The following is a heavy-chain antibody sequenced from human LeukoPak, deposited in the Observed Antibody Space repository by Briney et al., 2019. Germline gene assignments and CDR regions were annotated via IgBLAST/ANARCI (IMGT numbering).Heavy chain of an antibody. V-gene: IGHV3-30-3*01. CDR3: ARDREGYCSGGSCLDGNAFDI. CDR1: GFTFSSYA. CDR2: ISYDGSNK. Sequence: GGSLRLSCAASGFTFSSYAMHWVRQAPGKGLEWVAVISYDGSNKYYADSVKGRFTISRDNSKNTLYLQMNSLRAEDTAVYYCARDREGYCSGGSCLDGNAFDIWGQGTMVTVSS. D-gene: IGHD2-15*01. J-gene: IGHJ3*02.